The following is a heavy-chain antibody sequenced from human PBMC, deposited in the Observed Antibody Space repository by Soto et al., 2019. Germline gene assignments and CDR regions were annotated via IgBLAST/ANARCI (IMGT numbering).Heavy chain of an antibody. Sequence: QVQLVQSGAKVKKPGSSVKVSCKASGGTLNNFAVSWVRQAPGQGLEWMGGIVRLFGTANYAQKFQGRVTITSDESTRTAYMELRNLRSEDTAIYYCAISGNSRVYFDLWGRGTLVTVSS. CDR1: GGTLNNFA. CDR2: IVRLFGTA. J-gene: IGHJ2*01. D-gene: IGHD1-26*01. CDR3: AISGNSRVYFDL. V-gene: IGHV1-69*01.